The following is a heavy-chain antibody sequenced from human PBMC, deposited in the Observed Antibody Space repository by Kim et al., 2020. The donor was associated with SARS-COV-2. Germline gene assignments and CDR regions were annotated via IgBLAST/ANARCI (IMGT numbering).Heavy chain of an antibody. V-gene: IGHV1-69*13. CDR1: GGISSSYA. CDR2: IIPVFGTR. D-gene: IGHD1-26*01. CDR3: ARGGGTFASNYYGMDV. Sequence: SVKVSCKASGGISSSYAVNWVRQAPGHGLEWMGGIIPVFGTRTNAQKFQGRVTFTADESTRTVYMELSSLASEDTAVYYCARGGGTFASNYYGMDVWGQGTTITVS. J-gene: IGHJ6*02.